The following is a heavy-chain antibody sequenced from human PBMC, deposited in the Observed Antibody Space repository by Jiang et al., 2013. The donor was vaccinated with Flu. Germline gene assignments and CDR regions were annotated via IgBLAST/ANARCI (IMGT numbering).Heavy chain of an antibody. D-gene: IGHD6-13*01. V-gene: IGHV1-46*01. Sequence: VQLVESGAEVKKPGASVKVSCKASGYTFTSYYMHWVRQAPGQGLEWMGIINPSGGSTSYAQKFQGRVTMTRDTSTSTVYMELSSLRSEDTAVYYCASHAEAAASFDYWGQGTPGHRLL. CDR1: GYTFTSYY. CDR2: INPSGGST. J-gene: IGHJ4*02. CDR3: ASHAEAAASFDY.